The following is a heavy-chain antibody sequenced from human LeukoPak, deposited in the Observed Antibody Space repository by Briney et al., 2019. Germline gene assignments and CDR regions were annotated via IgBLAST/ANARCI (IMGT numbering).Heavy chain of an antibody. CDR1: GFIFSSYG. Sequence: GRSLRLSCAASGFIFSSYGMHWVRQAPGKGLEWVAVIWYVETTKYYSDSVKGRFTISRDNAKNSLYLQMNSLRAEDTAVYYCARDRGSPSYYYDSSGYYRIAEYFQHWGQGTLVTVSS. V-gene: IGHV3-33*01. D-gene: IGHD3-22*01. CDR2: IWYVETTK. CDR3: ARDRGSPSYYYDSSGYYRIAEYFQH. J-gene: IGHJ1*01.